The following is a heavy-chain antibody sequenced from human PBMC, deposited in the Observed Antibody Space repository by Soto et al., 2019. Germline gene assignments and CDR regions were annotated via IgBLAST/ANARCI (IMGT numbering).Heavy chain of an antibody. D-gene: IGHD6-13*01. CDR1: VDSLTSYW. CDR2: IYPGDSDT. J-gene: IGHJ6*02. Sequence: PRESLKISCKGSVDSLTSYWIGWLRQMPGKGLEWMGIIYPGDSDTRYSPSFQGQVTISADKSISTAYLQWSSLKASDTAMYYCARPRSSSRNYYGMDVWGQGTTVTVSS. V-gene: IGHV5-51*01. CDR3: ARPRSSSRNYYGMDV.